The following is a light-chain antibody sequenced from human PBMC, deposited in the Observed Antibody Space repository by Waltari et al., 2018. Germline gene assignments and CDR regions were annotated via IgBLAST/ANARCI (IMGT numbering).Light chain of an antibody. CDR2: AAS. CDR3: QQYYSYPAFT. V-gene: IGKV1-8*01. CDR1: QGISSY. J-gene: IGKJ3*01. Sequence: AIRITQSPSSLSASTGDRVTITCRASQGISSYLAWYQQKPGKAPKLLIYAASTLQSGVPSRFSGSGSGTDFTLTISCLQSEDFATYYCQQYYSYPAFTFGPGTKVDIK.